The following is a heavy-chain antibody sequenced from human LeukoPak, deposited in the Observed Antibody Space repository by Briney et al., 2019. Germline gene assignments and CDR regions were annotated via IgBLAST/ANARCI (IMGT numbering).Heavy chain of an antibody. D-gene: IGHD3-9*01. CDR2: IDPSDSYT. V-gene: IGHV5-10-1*01. CDR3: ARLSYYDILTGYYTSYFDY. J-gene: IGHJ4*02. Sequence: GASLQISCKGSGSSFTSYWISWVRQLPGKGLEWMGRIDPSDSYTNYSPSFQGHVTISADKSISTAYLQWSSLKASDTAMYYCARLSYYDILTGYYTSYFDYWGQGTLVTVSS. CDR1: GSSFTSYW.